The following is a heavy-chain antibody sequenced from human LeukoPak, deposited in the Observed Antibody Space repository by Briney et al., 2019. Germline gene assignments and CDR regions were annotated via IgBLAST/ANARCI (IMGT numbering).Heavy chain of an antibody. D-gene: IGHD6-13*01. V-gene: IGHV1-2*02. CDR2: INPNSGGT. CDR1: GYTFTGYY. Sequence: ASVKVSCKASGYTFTGYYMHWVRQAPGQGLEWMGWINPNSGGTNYAQKFQGRVTMTRDTSISTAYMELSRMRSDDTAVYYCAREGYSSSWYLNWFDPWGQGTLVTVSS. J-gene: IGHJ5*02. CDR3: AREGYSSSWYLNWFDP.